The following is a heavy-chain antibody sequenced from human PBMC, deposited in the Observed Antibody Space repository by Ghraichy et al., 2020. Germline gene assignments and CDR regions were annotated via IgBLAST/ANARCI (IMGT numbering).Heavy chain of an antibody. CDR1: GDSISSSGYI. J-gene: IGHJ4*02. D-gene: IGHD6-13*01. CDR3: ARPFASSWPIFDH. Sequence: SETLSLTCSVSGDSISSSGYIWGWIRQPTGKGPEWIGSMYYGGDTYYNPSLKSRVTISADTSKNQFPLNLRSVTAADTAVYYCARPFASSWPIFDHLGQAILVTVPS. V-gene: IGHV4-39*01. CDR2: MYYGGDT.